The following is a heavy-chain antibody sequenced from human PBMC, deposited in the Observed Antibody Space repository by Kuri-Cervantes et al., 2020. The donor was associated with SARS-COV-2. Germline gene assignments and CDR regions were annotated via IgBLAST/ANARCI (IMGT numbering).Heavy chain of an antibody. Sequence: GESLKISCAASGFTFSRYAMHWVRQAPGKGLEWVAVISYDGSNKDYTASGKGRFTISRDNSQNTLYLQMKSLRTEDTALYYCARDRVGVHDSWGQGILVTVSS. CDR3: ARDRVGVHDS. J-gene: IGHJ4*02. CDR1: GFTFSRYA. V-gene: IGHV3-30-3*01. CDR2: ISYDGSNK. D-gene: IGHD2-21*01.